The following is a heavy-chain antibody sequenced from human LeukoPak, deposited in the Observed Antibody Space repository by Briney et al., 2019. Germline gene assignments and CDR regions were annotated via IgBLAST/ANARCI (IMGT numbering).Heavy chain of an antibody. Sequence: GGSLRLSCAASGFTFSDYAMSWVRQAPGKGLEWVSGISGSGDRTYYADSAKGRFSISRDKSKNTLYVQMNSLRAEDTAVYYCAKGSIVGATSYYYMDVWGKGTTVTISS. J-gene: IGHJ6*03. CDR1: GFTFSDYA. CDR3: AKGSIVGATSYYYMDV. V-gene: IGHV3-23*01. D-gene: IGHD1-26*01. CDR2: ISGSGDRT.